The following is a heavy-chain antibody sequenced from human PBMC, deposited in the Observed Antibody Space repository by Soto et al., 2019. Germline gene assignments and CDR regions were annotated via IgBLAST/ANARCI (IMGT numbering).Heavy chain of an antibody. D-gene: IGHD6-19*01. J-gene: IGHJ4*02. CDR1: GGSISSDGYS. Sequence: PSETLSLTCAVSGGSISSDGYSWSWIRQPPGKGLEWIGYIYHSGSTYYNPSLKSRVTISVDRSKNQFSLKLSSVTAADTAVYYCARMGLSGYSSGWYVLYFDYWGQGTLVTVSS. CDR2: IYHSGST. V-gene: IGHV4-30-2*01. CDR3: ARMGLSGYSSGWYVLYFDY.